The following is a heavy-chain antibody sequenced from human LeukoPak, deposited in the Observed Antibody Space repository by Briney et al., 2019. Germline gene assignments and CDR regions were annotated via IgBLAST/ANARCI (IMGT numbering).Heavy chain of an antibody. CDR2: IKQDGSEK. D-gene: IGHD6-13*01. CDR1: GFTFSGYW. CDR3: ARDWQWQQLDGDAFDI. J-gene: IGHJ3*02. Sequence: GGSLRLSCAASGFTFSGYWMNWVRQAPGKGLEWVANIKQDGSEKYYVDSVKGRFTISRDNAKNSLFLQMNSLRAEDTAVYYCARDWQWQQLDGDAFDIWGQGTMVTVSS. V-gene: IGHV3-7*04.